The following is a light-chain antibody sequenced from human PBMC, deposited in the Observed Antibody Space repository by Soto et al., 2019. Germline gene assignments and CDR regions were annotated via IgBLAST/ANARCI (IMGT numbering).Light chain of an antibody. CDR3: QQYEDLPLT. Sequence: DIQMTQSPSSLSASVGDRVTITCQASQDISNYLNWYQQKPGKAPKLLIFDASNVETGVPSRFSGIGSGTDFTFTIHSLQPEDAATYYCQQYEDLPLTFGGGTKVGIK. V-gene: IGKV1-33*01. J-gene: IGKJ4*01. CDR1: QDISNY. CDR2: DAS.